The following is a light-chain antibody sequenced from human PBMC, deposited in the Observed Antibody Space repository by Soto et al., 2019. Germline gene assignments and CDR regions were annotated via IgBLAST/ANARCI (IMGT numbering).Light chain of an antibody. CDR2: EGS. V-gene: IGLV2-23*01. Sequence: QSALTQPASVSGSPGQSITISCTGTSSDVGGYNLVSWYQQHPGKAPKVMIYEGSKRPSGVSNRFSGSKSGNTASLTISGLQAEDEADYHCCSYAGSSTYVFGTGTKLTVL. J-gene: IGLJ1*01. CDR3: CSYAGSSTYV. CDR1: SSDVGGYNL.